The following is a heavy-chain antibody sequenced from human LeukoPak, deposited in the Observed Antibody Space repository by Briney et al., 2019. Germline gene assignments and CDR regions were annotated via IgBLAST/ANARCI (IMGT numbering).Heavy chain of an antibody. CDR3: ARGKYFDWLFFDY. Sequence: SETLSLTCTVSGGSISSYYWSWIRQPPGKGPEWIGYIYYSGSTNYNPSLKSRVTISVDTSKNQFSLKLSSVTAADTAVYYCARGKYFDWLFFDYWGQGILVTVSS. CDR1: GGSISSYY. J-gene: IGHJ4*02. D-gene: IGHD3-9*01. CDR2: IYYSGST. V-gene: IGHV4-59*12.